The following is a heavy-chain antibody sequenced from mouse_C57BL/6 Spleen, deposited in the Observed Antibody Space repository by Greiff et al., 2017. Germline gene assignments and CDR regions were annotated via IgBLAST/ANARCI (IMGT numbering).Heavy chain of an antibody. V-gene: IGHV5-4*03. D-gene: IGHD4-1*01. CDR3: ARGGVELGAWFAY. CDR1: GFTFSSYA. Sequence: EVMLVESGGGLVKPGGSLKLSCAASGFTFSSYAMSWVRQTPEKRLEWVATISDGGSYTYYPDNVKGRFTISRDNAKNNLYLEMSHLKSEDTAMYYCARGGVELGAWFAYWGQGTLVTVSA. J-gene: IGHJ3*01. CDR2: ISDGGSYT.